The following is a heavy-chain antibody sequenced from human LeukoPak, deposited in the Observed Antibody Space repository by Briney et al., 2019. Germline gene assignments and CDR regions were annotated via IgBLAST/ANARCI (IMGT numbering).Heavy chain of an antibody. CDR2: IYYSGST. CDR3: ASNWGSDYYFDY. CDR1: GGSISSYY. J-gene: IGHJ4*02. D-gene: IGHD7-27*01. Sequence: SETLSLTCTVSGGSISSYYWSWIRQPPGKGLEWIGYIYYSGSTYYNPSLKSRVTISVDTSKNQFSLKLSSVTAADTAVYYCASNWGSDYYFDYWGQGTLVTVSS. V-gene: IGHV4-59*08.